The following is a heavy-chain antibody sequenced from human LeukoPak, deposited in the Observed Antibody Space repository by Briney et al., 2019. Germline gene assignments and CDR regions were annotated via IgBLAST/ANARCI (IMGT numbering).Heavy chain of an antibody. J-gene: IGHJ4*02. CDR2: IRHGGSDK. V-gene: IGHV3-30*02. CDR3: AKDSSRWAVDY. D-gene: IGHD5-24*01. CDR1: GFSFSRFG. Sequence: GGSLRLSCAASGFSFSRFGIHWVRQAPGKGLEWMAYIRHGGSDKYYADSVKGRFTISRDNSKNILYLQMNSLRAEDTAVYYCAKDSSRWAVDYWGQGTLVTVSS.